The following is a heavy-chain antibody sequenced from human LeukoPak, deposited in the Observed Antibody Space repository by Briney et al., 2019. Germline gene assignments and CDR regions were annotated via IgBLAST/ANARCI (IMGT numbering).Heavy chain of an antibody. CDR3: AKEGGYTVTTPFDY. V-gene: IGHV3-23*01. D-gene: IGHD4-17*01. CDR2: ISGSGLNT. Sequence: GGSLRLSCAASGFIFSTYGMTWFRQAPGRGLEWVSGISGSGLNTYYADSVKGRFTISRDNSKNTLYLQMNSLRAEDTAVYYCAKEGGYTVTTPFDYWGQGTLVTVSS. J-gene: IGHJ4*02. CDR1: GFIFSTYG.